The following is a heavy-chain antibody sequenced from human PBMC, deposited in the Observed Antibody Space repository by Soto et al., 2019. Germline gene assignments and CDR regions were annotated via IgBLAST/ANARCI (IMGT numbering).Heavy chain of an antibody. CDR2: ISYDASTK. Sequence: PGGSLRLSCAASGFTFNSYAMHWVRQAPGKGLEWVAVISYDASTKYYADSVKGRFTISRDNSKNTLYLQMNSLRAEDTAVYYCARIQRYGDYAYYYGMDVWGQGTTVTVSS. J-gene: IGHJ6*02. CDR1: GFTFNSYA. V-gene: IGHV3-30*03. CDR3: ARIQRYGDYAYYYGMDV. D-gene: IGHD4-17*01.